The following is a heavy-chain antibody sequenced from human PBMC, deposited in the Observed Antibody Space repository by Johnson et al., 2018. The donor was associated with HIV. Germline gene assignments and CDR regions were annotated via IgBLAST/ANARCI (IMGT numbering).Heavy chain of an antibody. V-gene: IGHV3-66*02. CDR1: GFAVSSNY. CDR3: ARGSGGSVEAQDI. J-gene: IGHJ3*02. Sequence: VQVVESGGGLVQPGGSLRLSCAASGFAVSSNYMSWVRQAPGKGLEWVSVIYSGGTTYNADSVKGRFTISRDNSKNTLYLQMNSLRADDTAVYYCARGSGGSVEAQDIWGQGTMVTVSS. CDR2: IYSGGTT. D-gene: IGHD1-26*01.